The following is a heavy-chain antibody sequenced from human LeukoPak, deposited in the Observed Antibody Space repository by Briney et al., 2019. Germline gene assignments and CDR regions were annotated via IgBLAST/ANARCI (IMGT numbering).Heavy chain of an antibody. Sequence: PSETLSLTCTVSGGSISSYYWSWIRQPPGKGLEWIGYIYYSGSTNYNPSLKSRVTISVDTSKNQFSLKLSSVTAADTAAYYCARLSSGSSSWYDIDYWGQGTLVTVSS. CDR3: ARLSSGSSSWYDIDY. CDR1: GGSISSYY. V-gene: IGHV4-59*08. CDR2: IYYSGST. D-gene: IGHD6-13*01. J-gene: IGHJ4*02.